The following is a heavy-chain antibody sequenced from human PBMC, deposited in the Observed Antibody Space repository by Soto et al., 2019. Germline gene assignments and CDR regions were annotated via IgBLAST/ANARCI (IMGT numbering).Heavy chain of an antibody. CDR3: AKVSGIAAAGTLSVAGYYYFDY. J-gene: IGHJ4*02. CDR2: ISGRGGST. CDR1: GFTFSSYA. Sequence: GGSLRLSCAASGFTFSSYAMSWVRQAPGKGLEWVSAISGRGGSTYYADSVKGRFTISRDNSKNTLYLQMNSLRAEDTAVYYCAKVSGIAAAGTLSVAGYYYFDYWGQETLVTVSS. D-gene: IGHD6-13*01. V-gene: IGHV3-23*01.